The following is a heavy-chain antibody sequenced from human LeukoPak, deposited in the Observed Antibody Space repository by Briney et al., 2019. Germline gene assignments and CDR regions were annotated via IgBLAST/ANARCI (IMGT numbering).Heavy chain of an antibody. Sequence: PSETLSLTCTVSGGSISGSRYYWGWTRQPPGKGLEWIGIIYYSGSTFYNPSLKSRVTISVDTSKNQFSLKLSSVTAADTAVYYCARRHPDEYFQHWGQGTLVTVSS. D-gene: IGHD1-14*01. CDR3: ARRHPDEYFQH. V-gene: IGHV4-39*01. CDR2: IYYSGST. CDR1: GGSISGSRYY. J-gene: IGHJ1*01.